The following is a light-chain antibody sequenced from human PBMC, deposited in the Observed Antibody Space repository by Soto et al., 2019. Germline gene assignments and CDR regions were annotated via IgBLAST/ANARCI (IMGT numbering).Light chain of an antibody. Sequence: EIVLTQSPATLSLSPGDRATLFCRASQSVSGYVAWYQQKPGPAPRLLSYDESTRATGIPARFSGSGFGTDFTLTITSLEPGDFAIYYCLQRGVSPLSTFGGGTKVEIK. CDR1: QSVSGY. J-gene: IGKJ4*01. V-gene: IGKV3-11*01. CDR3: LQRGVSPLST. CDR2: DES.